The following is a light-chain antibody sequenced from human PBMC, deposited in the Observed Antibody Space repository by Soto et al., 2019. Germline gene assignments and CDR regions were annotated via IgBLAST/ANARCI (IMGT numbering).Light chain of an antibody. CDR3: MQATQSTWT. J-gene: IGKJ1*01. CDR2: KVS. V-gene: IGKV2-24*01. Sequence: DIVMTQTPLSSPVTLGQAASISCRSSQSSVNIDGKTSLSWFQQRPGQPPRLLIHKVSDRFSGVPDRFSGSGAGTDFTLTISRVEAEDVGVYYCMQATQSTWTFGQGTKVEIK. CDR1: QSSVNIDGKTS.